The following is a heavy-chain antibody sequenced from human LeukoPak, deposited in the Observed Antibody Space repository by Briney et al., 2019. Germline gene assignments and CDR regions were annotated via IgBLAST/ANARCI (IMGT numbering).Heavy chain of an antibody. Sequence: GGSLRLSCADSGFTFSDYYMSWIRQAPGKGLEWVSYISTSSSYTNYADSVKGRFTISRDNVKSSLYLQVNSLRAEDTAVYYCARVRYYGGYYFDYWGQGTLVTVSS. D-gene: IGHD2/OR15-2a*01. CDR3: ARVRYYGGYYFDY. CDR2: ISTSSSYT. J-gene: IGHJ4*02. V-gene: IGHV3-11*06. CDR1: GFTFSDYY.